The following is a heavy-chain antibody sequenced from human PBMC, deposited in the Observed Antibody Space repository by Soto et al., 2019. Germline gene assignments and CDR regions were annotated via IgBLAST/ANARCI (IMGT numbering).Heavy chain of an antibody. D-gene: IGHD1-26*01. CDR3: AKERATTTAFDY. J-gene: IGHJ4*02. Sequence: EVQLLESGGGLVQAGGSLRLSCAASGFTFSRDGMSWVRQAPGKGLEWVSLITDNGGSTYYADSVKGRFTISRDKTKNTLFLQMTKTRAEDTAGYYCAKERATTTAFDYWGQGALVTVSA. V-gene: IGHV3-23*01. CDR1: GFTFSRDG. CDR2: ITDNGGST.